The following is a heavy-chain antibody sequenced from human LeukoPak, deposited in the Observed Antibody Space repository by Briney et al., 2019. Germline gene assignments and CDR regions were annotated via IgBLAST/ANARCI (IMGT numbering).Heavy chain of an antibody. CDR1: GFTFTDYY. V-gene: IGHV3-11*01. D-gene: IGHD1-20*01. J-gene: IGHJ4*02. CDR3: ARGGADISGTRRSSFDS. CDR2: IDSSGNTI. Sequence: PGGSLRLSCLASGFTFTDYYMSWLRQAPGGGLEWLSYIDSSGNTIYYAESVKGRFTNSRDNGKGSLDLQMNSLRAEDTALYYCARGGADISGTRRSSFDSWGQGALVIVSS.